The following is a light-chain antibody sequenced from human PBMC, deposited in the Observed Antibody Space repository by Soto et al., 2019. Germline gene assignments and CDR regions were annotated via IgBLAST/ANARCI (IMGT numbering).Light chain of an antibody. CDR2: DAS. Sequence: DIQMTQSPSTLSASVGDRVTITCRASQSISSWLAWYQQKPGKAPKLLIYDASRLESGVPSRFSGSVSGTEFTLTISSLQPDDFATYYCQQYNSYPFTFGPGTKVDIK. V-gene: IGKV1-5*01. J-gene: IGKJ3*01. CDR3: QQYNSYPFT. CDR1: QSISSW.